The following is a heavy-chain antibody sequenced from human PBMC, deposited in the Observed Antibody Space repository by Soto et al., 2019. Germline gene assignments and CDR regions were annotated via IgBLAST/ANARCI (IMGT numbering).Heavy chain of an antibody. CDR2: IYYSGST. D-gene: IGHD5-12*01. V-gene: IGHV4-39*02. Sequence: SETLSLTCTVSGGSISISSYYWGWIRQPPGKGLEWIGSIYYSGSTYYNPSLKSRVTMTRDTSISTAYMELSRLRSDDTAVYYCARESGYDSFDYWGQGTLVTVSS. CDR1: GGSISISSYY. CDR3: ARESGYDSFDY. J-gene: IGHJ4*02.